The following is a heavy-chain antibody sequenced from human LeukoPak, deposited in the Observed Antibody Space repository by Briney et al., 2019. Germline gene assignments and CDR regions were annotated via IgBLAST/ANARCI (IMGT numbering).Heavy chain of an antibody. V-gene: IGHV3-30-3*01. CDR1: GFTFSSYA. CDR3: ARDSYDSSGYVADY. CDR2: ISYDGSNK. D-gene: IGHD3-22*01. Sequence: PGRSLRLSCAASGFTFSSYAMHWVCQAPGKGLEWVAVISYDGSNKYYADSVKGRFTISRDNSKNTLYLQMNSLRAEDTAVYYCARDSYDSSGYVADYWGQGTLVTVSS. J-gene: IGHJ4*02.